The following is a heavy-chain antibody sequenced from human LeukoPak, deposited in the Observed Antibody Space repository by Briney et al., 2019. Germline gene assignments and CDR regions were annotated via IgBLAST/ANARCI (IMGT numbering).Heavy chain of an antibody. D-gene: IGHD6-6*01. Sequence: PGGSLRLSCAASGFTFSSYGMYWVRQAPGKGLEWVTFISHDGSDEYYADSVKGRFTFSRDNSRNTLYLQMNSLRPEDTAVFYCARKSAARRTSEFDYWGQGTPVTVSS. J-gene: IGHJ4*02. CDR1: GFTFSSYG. V-gene: IGHV3-30*03. CDR3: ARKSAARRTSEFDY. CDR2: ISHDGSDE.